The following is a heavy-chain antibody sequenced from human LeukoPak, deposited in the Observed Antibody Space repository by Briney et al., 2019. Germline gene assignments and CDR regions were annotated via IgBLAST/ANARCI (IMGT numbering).Heavy chain of an antibody. Sequence: GGSLRLSCAASGFTFSSYDMHWVRQATGKGLEWVSAIGTAGDTYYPGSVKGRFTISRENAKNSLYLQMNSLRAGDTAVYYCARVGDDYRDNGRAFDIWGQGTMVTVSS. CDR1: GFTFSSYD. CDR2: IGTAGDT. J-gene: IGHJ3*02. D-gene: IGHD4-17*01. CDR3: ARVGDDYRDNGRAFDI. V-gene: IGHV3-13*01.